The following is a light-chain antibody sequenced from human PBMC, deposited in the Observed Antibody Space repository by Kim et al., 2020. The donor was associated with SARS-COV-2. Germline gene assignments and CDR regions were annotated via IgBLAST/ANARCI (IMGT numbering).Light chain of an antibody. CDR3: QQYSSSPRT. V-gene: IGKV3-20*01. J-gene: IGKJ2*01. Sequence: ENVLTQSPGTLSFSPGERATLSCRASQSVSSNYLAWYQQKPGHPPRLLISSVSSRATGIPDRFSGSGSGTDFTLTISRLEPEDFAVYYCQQYSSSPRTFGQETKL. CDR1: QSVSSNY. CDR2: SVS.